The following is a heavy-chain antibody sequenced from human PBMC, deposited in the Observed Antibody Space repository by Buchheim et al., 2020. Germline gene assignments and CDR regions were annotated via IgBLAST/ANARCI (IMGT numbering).Heavy chain of an antibody. CDR1: GGSISSSSFY. CDR2: LYNSGST. D-gene: IGHD1-1*01. J-gene: IGHJ4*02. Sequence: QLQLQESGPGLVKPSETLSLTSNVSGGSISSSSFYWGWMRQPPGKGLEWIGSLYNSGSTYYNSSLKSRVTISVQTSKNQFSLRLTSVTAADTAVYYCASGWNAIDYWGQGTL. CDR3: ASGWNAIDY. V-gene: IGHV4-39*01.